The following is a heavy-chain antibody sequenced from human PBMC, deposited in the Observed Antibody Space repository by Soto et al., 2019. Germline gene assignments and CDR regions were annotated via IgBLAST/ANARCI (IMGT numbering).Heavy chain of an antibody. J-gene: IGHJ4*02. D-gene: IGHD6-13*01. CDR2: IVPFIGTT. CDR1: GDTFSSYA. V-gene: IGHV1-69*06. Sequence: QVQLVQSGAEVRKPGSSVKVSCKASGDTFSSYAISWVRQAPGQGLEWMGGIVPFIGTTNYAQNFQGRVTITAEKSTSTNYMELTSLRSEDTAVYYCARGGFSSSWRFDYWGQGALVTVSS. CDR3: ARGGFSSSWRFDY.